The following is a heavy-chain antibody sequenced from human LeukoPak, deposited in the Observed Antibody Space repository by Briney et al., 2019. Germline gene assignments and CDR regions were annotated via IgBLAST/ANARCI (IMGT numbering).Heavy chain of an antibody. Sequence: GASVKVSCKASGYTFTNYDINWVRQATGQGLEWMGWMNPNRGNTGYAQKFHGRVTITRNTSISTAYMELSSLRSEDTAVYYCARVRARSGYSVNWFDPWGQGTLVTVSS. CDR2: MNPNRGNT. CDR1: GYTFTNYD. J-gene: IGHJ5*02. CDR3: ARVRARSGYSVNWFDP. V-gene: IGHV1-8*03. D-gene: IGHD3-22*01.